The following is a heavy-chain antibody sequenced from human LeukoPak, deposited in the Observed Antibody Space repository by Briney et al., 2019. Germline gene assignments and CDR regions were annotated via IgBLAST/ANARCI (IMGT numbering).Heavy chain of an antibody. V-gene: IGHV1-18*04. J-gene: IGHJ5*02. CDR2: ISAYNGNT. CDR3: ARSRRILAANWFDP. CDR1: GYTFTSYG. D-gene: IGHD3-3*02. Sequence: ASVKVSCKASGYTFTSYGISWVRQAPGQGLEWMGWISAYNGNTNYAQKVQGRVTMTTDTSTSTAYMELRSLRSDDTAVCYCARSRRILAANWFDPWGQGTLVTVSS.